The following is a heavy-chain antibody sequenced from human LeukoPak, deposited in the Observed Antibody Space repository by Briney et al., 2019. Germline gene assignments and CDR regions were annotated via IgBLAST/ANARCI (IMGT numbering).Heavy chain of an antibody. V-gene: IGHV3-7*03. CDR2: INHNGNVN. CDR3: ARGGGLDV. D-gene: IGHD3-16*01. J-gene: IGHJ6*02. Sequence: GGSLRLSCAASGVTFSSYWMNWARQAPGKGLEWVASINHNGNVNYYVDSLKGRFTVSRDNAKNSLYLQMSNLRAEDTAVYFCARGGGLDVWGQGATVTVSS. CDR1: GVTFSSYW.